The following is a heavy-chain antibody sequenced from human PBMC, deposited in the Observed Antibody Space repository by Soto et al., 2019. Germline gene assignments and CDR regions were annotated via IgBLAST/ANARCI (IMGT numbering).Heavy chain of an antibody. Sequence: ASVKVSCKASGYTFTKFHIHWVRQAPGQGLEWMGMIDPSGGVTRDAQRFQGRITMTSGTSTSSVYMDLRGLTSEDTAVYYCARDAIGHDNYETIGYYFDHWGPGTLVTVSS. V-gene: IGHV1-46*01. CDR3: ARDAIGHDNYETIGYYFDH. CDR2: IDPSGGVT. CDR1: GYTFTKFH. D-gene: IGHD3-16*01. J-gene: IGHJ4*02.